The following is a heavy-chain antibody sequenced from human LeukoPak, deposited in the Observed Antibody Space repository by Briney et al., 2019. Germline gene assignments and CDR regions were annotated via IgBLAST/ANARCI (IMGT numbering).Heavy chain of an antibody. CDR3: ARPDDTPPPAPFQH. V-gene: IGHV1-8*01. Sequence: ASVKVSCKASGYTFTSYDINWVRQATGQGLERMGWMNPNSGNTGYAQKFQGRVTMTRDTSTSTVYMELSSLRSEDTAVYYCARPDDTPPPAPFQHWGQGTLVTVSS. D-gene: IGHD3-22*01. J-gene: IGHJ1*01. CDR1: GYTFTSYD. CDR2: MNPNSGNT.